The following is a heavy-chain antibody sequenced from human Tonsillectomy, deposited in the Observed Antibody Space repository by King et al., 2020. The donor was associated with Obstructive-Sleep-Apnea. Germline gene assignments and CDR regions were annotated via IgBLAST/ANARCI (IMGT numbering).Heavy chain of an antibody. CDR1: GFSFTYYA. Sequence: VQLVESGGGVVQPGGSLRLSCAASGFSFTYYAMHLVRQAPGKGLEWVTFIVYDGSNKYYSAYVKGRFTISIDNSKNTLYLQMNNLRAEETAVYYCAKDKESIAYWGQGTLVTVSS. J-gene: IGHJ4*02. D-gene: IGHD5-24*01. CDR3: AKDKESIAY. V-gene: IGHV3-30*02. CDR2: IVYDGSNK.